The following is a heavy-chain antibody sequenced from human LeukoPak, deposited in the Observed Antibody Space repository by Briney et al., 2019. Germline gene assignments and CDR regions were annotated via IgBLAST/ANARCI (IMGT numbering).Heavy chain of an antibody. D-gene: IGHD3-22*01. J-gene: IGHJ6*02. CDR3: ARGPMIVVPRGFYYYYYGMDV. Sequence: ASVKVSCKASGYTFTSYDINWVRQAPGQGLEWMGWMNPNSGNTGYAQKFQGRVTMTRNTSISTAYMELSSLRSEDTAVYYCARGPMIVVPRGFYYYYYGMDVWGQGTTVTVSS. CDR2: MNPNSGNT. V-gene: IGHV1-8*01. CDR1: GYTFTSYD.